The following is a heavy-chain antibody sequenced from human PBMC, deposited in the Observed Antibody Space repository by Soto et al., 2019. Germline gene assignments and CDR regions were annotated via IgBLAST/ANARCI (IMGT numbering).Heavy chain of an antibody. J-gene: IGHJ4*02. CDR2: ISFNGKNT. CDR3: ADIGGYDSVGGAY. D-gene: IGHD3-16*01. CDR1: GFTFSSYG. V-gene: IGHV3-33*05. Sequence: GGSLSLSCAASGFTFSSYGMHWVRQAPGKGLEWVTFISFNGKNTDYADSVKGRFTVSRDNSRNTLYLQMNSLRAEDTAVYYCADIGGYDSVGGAYWGQGALVTVSS.